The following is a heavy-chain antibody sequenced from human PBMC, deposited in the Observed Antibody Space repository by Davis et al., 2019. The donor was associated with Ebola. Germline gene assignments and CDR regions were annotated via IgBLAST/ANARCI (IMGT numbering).Heavy chain of an antibody. D-gene: IGHD6-6*01. J-gene: IGHJ6*02. CDR1: GGSFSGYY. V-gene: IGHV4-34*01. CDR2: INHSGST. Sequence: SETLSLTCAVYGGSFSGYYWSWIRQPPGKGLEWIGEINHSGSTNYNPSLKSRVTISVDTSKNQFSLKLSSVTAADTAVYYCARGGSSSSHYYYGMDVWGQGTTVTVSS. CDR3: ARGGSSSSHYYYGMDV.